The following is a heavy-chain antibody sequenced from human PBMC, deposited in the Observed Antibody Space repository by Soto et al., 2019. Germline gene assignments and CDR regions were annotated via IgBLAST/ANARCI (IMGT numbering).Heavy chain of an antibody. CDR1: GGSISGYY. Sequence: QVQLQESGPGLVKPSDTLSLTCTVSGGSISGYYWSWIRQSPGKGLEYIGYIYYRGSTNYNPSLKCRVTMSIDTSRNQFSLRVNSVTAADTAVYYCARQQLLPCYYALHVWGQGTTVTVSS. CDR3: ARQQLLPCYYALHV. CDR2: IYYRGST. D-gene: IGHD6-13*01. J-gene: IGHJ6*02. V-gene: IGHV4-59*07.